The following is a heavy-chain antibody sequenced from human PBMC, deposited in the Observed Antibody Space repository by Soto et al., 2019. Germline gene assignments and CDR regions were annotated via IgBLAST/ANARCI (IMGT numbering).Heavy chain of an antibody. D-gene: IGHD3-22*01. CDR2: IYHSGST. CDR1: GYSISSGYY. CDR3: ARAYYYDSSGFAFDI. J-gene: IGHJ3*02. Sequence: PSETLSLTCAVSGYSISSGYYRGWIRQPPGKGLEWIGSIYHSGSTYYNPSLKSRVTISVDTSKNQFSLKLSSVTAADTAVYYCARAYYYDSSGFAFDIWGQGTMVTVSS. V-gene: IGHV4-38-2*01.